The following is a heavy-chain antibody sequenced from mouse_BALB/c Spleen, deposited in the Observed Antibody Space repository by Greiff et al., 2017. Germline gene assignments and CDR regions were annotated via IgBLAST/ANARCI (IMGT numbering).Heavy chain of an antibody. CDR1: GFSLTSYG. D-gene: IGHD3-2*01. Sequence: QVQLKESGPGLVAPSQSLSITCTVSGFSLTSYGVHWVRQPPGKGLEWLGVIWAGGSTNYNSALMSRLSISKDNSKSQVFLKMNSLQTDDTAMYYCARALGTARAGFAYWGQGTLVTVSA. CDR3: ARALGTARAGFAY. CDR2: IWAGGST. J-gene: IGHJ3*01. V-gene: IGHV2-9*02.